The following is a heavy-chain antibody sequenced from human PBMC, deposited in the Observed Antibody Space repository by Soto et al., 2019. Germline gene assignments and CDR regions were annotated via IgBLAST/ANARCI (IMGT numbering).Heavy chain of an antibody. D-gene: IGHD3-10*01. J-gene: IGHJ5*02. CDR3: ARDSDEYYYGSGSYYTHTVNWFDP. CDR1: GGSISSYY. V-gene: IGHV4-4*07. CDR2: IYTSGST. Sequence: PSETLSLTCTVSGGSISSYYWSWIRQPAGKGLEWIGRIYTSGSTNYNPSLKSQVTMSVDTSKNQFSLKLSSVTAADTAVYYCARDSDEYYYGSGSYYTHTVNWFDPWGQGTLVTVSS.